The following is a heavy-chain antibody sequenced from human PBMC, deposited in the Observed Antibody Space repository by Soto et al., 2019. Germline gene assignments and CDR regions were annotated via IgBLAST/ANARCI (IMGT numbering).Heavy chain of an antibody. V-gene: IGHV1-18*01. Sequence: QVQLVQSGAEVKKPGASVKVSCKASGYTFTSYGISWVRQAPGQGLEWMGWISAYNGNTNYAQQLPGRVTMTTDTSTSTAYMELRSLSSDDTAVYYCARDPSIFGGPDYDYGMDVWGQGTTVTVSS. D-gene: IGHD3-3*01. CDR2: ISAYNGNT. CDR1: GYTFTSYG. J-gene: IGHJ6*02. CDR3: ARDPSIFGGPDYDYGMDV.